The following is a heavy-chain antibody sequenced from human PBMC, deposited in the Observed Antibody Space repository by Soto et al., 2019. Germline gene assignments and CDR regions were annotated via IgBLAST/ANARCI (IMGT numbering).Heavy chain of an antibody. J-gene: IGHJ6*02. CDR3: ARQDGSGSYYRDYYYYGMDV. V-gene: IGHV1-69*06. Sequence: SVKVSCKASGGTFSSYAISWVRQAPGQGLEWMGGIIPIFGTANYAQKFQGRVTITADKSTSTAYMELRSLRSEDTAVYYCARQDGSGSYYRDYYYYGMDVWGQGTTVTVSS. CDR2: IIPIFGTA. D-gene: IGHD3-10*01. CDR1: GGTFSSYA.